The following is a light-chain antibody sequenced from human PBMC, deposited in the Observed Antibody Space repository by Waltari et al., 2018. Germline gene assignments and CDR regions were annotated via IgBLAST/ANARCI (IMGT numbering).Light chain of an antibody. CDR1: QSVSHY. V-gene: IGKV3-11*01. Sequence: EIVLTQSPATLSWSPGERATLSCRASQSVSHYLAWFQQKPGQAPRPLIYEASRRATGIPTRFSGSGSATDFTLTISSLEPEDFAVYYCQQRSNWLFTFGPGTKVEIK. CDR2: EAS. J-gene: IGKJ3*01. CDR3: QQRSNWLFT.